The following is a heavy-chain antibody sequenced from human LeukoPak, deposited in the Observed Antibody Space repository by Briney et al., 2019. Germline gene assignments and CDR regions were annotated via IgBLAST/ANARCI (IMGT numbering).Heavy chain of an antibody. CDR3: ARPEVVTDAWGAFDI. CDR1: GFTFSSYS. Sequence: GGSLRLSCAASGFTFSSYSMNWVRQAPGKGLEWVSSISSSSSYIYSADSVKGRFTISRDDAKNSLYLQMNSLRAEDTAVYYCARPEVVTDAWGAFDIWGQGTMVTVSS. CDR2: ISSSSSYI. V-gene: IGHV3-21*01. J-gene: IGHJ3*02. D-gene: IGHD2-21*02.